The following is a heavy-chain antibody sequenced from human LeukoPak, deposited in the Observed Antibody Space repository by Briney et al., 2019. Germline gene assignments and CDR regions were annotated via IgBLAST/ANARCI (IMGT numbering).Heavy chain of an antibody. Sequence: GGSLRLSSAASGFTFSSYAMSWVRQAPGKGLEWVSAISGSGGSTYYADSVKGRFTISRHNSKNTLNLQMNSLRAEDTAVYYCAKYPGSGYYYDYWGQGTLVTVSS. CDR2: ISGSGGST. CDR3: AKYPGSGYYYDY. J-gene: IGHJ4*02. V-gene: IGHV3-23*01. CDR1: GFTFSSYA. D-gene: IGHD3-3*01.